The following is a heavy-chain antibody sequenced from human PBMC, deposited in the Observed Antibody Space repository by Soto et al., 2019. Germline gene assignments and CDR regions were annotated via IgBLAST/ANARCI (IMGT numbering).Heavy chain of an antibody. Sequence: SVKVSCKASGGTFSSYAISWVRQAPGQGLEWMGGIIPIFGTANYAQKFQGRVTITADKSTSTAYMELSSLRSEDTAVYYCARGASWAGELRHFDYWGQGTLVTVSS. CDR2: IIPIFGTA. CDR1: GGTFSSYA. V-gene: IGHV1-69*06. J-gene: IGHJ4*02. CDR3: ARGASWAGELRHFDY. D-gene: IGHD1-26*01.